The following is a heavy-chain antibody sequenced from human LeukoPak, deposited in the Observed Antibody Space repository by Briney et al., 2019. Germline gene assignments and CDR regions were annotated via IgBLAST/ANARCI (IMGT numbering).Heavy chain of an antibody. CDR1: VGTFNIYA. J-gene: IGHJ6*02. D-gene: IGHD2-21*02. CDR2: IIPILGIA. Sequence: SVSVSCEASVGTFNIYAVSWVPQAPGQGREWGGRIIPILGIANYSQKFQGRVTITADKSTSTAYMELSSLRSEDTAVYYCASPLRRVVVTAIDYYYGMDVWGQGTTVTVSS. CDR3: ASPLRRVVVTAIDYYYGMDV. V-gene: IGHV1-69*04.